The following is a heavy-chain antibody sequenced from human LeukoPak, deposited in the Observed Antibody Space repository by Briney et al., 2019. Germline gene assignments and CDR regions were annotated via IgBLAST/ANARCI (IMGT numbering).Heavy chain of an antibody. D-gene: IGHD5-18*01. CDR2: ISPKSGNT. CDR3: ARAMDTSMAPYYFDY. J-gene: IGHJ4*02. Sequence: GASVKVSCKASGYTFTGHYMHWVRQAPGHGLEWLGWISPKSGNTNYAQKFQGRVTITRDTSISTAYMELSSLRSDDTAVYYCARAMDTSMAPYYFDYWGQGTLVTVSS. V-gene: IGHV1-2*02. CDR1: GYTFTGHY.